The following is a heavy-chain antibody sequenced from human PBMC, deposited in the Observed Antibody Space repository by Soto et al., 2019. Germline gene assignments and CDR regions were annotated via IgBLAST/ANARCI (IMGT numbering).Heavy chain of an antibody. D-gene: IGHD2-15*01. CDR3: TRLTGYCSGGSCQYYFDY. CDR1: GYSFTSHW. J-gene: IGHJ4*02. Sequence: PXESVKISLKGFGYSFTSHWLGLVRRIPGKGLEWMGIIYPGDSYTRYSPSFQGQVTISAVKSISNDYLQWSSLKASDTAMYYCTRLTGYCSGGSCQYYFDYWGQGTLVTVSS. V-gene: IGHV5-51*01. CDR2: IYPGDSYT.